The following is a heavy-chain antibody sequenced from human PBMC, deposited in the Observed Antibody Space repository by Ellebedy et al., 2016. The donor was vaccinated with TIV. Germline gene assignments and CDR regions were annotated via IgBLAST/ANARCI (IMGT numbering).Heavy chain of an antibody. CDR3: AKDSGSGWSVFDY. CDR2: ISGSGGST. V-gene: IGHV3-23*01. CDR1: GFTFSSYA. J-gene: IGHJ4*02. Sequence: PGGSLRLSCAASGFTFSSYAMSWVRQAPGKGLEWVSAISGSGGSTYYADSVKGRFTISRDNSKNTLYLQMKSLRAEDTAVYYCAKDSGSGWSVFDYWGQGTLVTVSS. D-gene: IGHD6-19*01.